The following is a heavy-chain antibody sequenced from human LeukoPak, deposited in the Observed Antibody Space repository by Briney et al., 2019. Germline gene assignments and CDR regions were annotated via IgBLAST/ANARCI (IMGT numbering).Heavy chain of an antibody. CDR3: ARARPPGAPYYFDY. J-gene: IGHJ4*02. CDR2: IYYSGST. Sequence: SETLSLTCTVSGGSISSGGYYWSWIRQHPGKGLGWIGYIYYSGSTYYNPSLKSRVTISVDTSKNQFSLKLSSVTAADTAVYYCARARPPGAPYYFDYWGQGTLVTVSS. D-gene: IGHD1-14*01. V-gene: IGHV4-31*03. CDR1: GGSISSGGYY.